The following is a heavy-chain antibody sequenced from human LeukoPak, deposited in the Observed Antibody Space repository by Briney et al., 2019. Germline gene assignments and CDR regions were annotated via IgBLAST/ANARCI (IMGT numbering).Heavy chain of an antibody. J-gene: IGHJ5*02. CDR2: IYYSGST. Sequence: SETLSLTCTVSGGSISSYYWSWIRQPPGKGLEWIGYIYYSGSTNYNLSLKSRVTISVDTSKNQFSLKLSSVTAADTAVYYCARSETWFDPWGQGTLVTVSS. V-gene: IGHV4-59*01. CDR3: ARSETWFDP. CDR1: GGSISSYY.